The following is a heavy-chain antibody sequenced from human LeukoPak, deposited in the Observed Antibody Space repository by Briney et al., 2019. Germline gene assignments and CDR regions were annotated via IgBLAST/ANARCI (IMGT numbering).Heavy chain of an antibody. D-gene: IGHD3-22*01. J-gene: IGHJ4*02. Sequence: SETLSLTCTVSGDSINSLDLWSWVRQPPGKGLEWIGEMYLSGTTHSNPSVKSRVTTSIDKSKNQFFLNLSSVTAADTAVYYCAGLVGRYSSGLYYYYFDYWGQGTLVTVSS. CDR1: GDSINSLDL. CDR3: AGLVGRYSSGLYYYYFDY. CDR2: MYLSGTT. V-gene: IGHV4-4*02.